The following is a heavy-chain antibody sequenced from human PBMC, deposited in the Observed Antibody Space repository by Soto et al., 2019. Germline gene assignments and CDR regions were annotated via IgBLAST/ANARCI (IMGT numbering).Heavy chain of an antibody. J-gene: IGHJ4*02. CDR1: GYTFTTYG. D-gene: IGHD2-15*01. CDR3: ARPPPANMIVLQAAPRFDH. Sequence: ASVKVSCKASGYTFTTYGFNWVRQAPGQGLEWSGVISPYNGDANYAQDYQGRVTLTTDTSTSTAYMELTSLTSDDTAVCYCARPPPANMIVLQAAPRFDHWRQGTLVTVSS. CDR2: ISPYNGDA. V-gene: IGHV1-18*04.